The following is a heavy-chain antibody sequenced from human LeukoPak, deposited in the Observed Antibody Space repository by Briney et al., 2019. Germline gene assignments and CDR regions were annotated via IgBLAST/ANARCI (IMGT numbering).Heavy chain of an antibody. CDR2: ISTSGST. J-gene: IGHJ4*02. CDR3: ARTTAGTGAARLFDY. D-gene: IGHD6-13*01. Sequence: SETLSLTCTVSGGSISTDSYYWSWIRQPAGKGLEWIGRISTSGSTNYNPSLKSRVSISVDTSKNQFSLKLTSVTAADTAVYYCARTTAGTGAARLFDYWGQGTLVTVSS. V-gene: IGHV4-61*02. CDR1: GGSISTDSYY.